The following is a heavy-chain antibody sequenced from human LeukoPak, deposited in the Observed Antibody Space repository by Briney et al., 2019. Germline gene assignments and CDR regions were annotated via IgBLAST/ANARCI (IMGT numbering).Heavy chain of an antibody. J-gene: IGHJ4*02. CDR2: IYSGDNT. V-gene: IGHV3-53*01. Sequence: GRSLRLSCAASGFTVSSNYMSWVRQAPGKGLEWVSVIYSGDNTYYADSVKGRFTVSRDNNKNTLYLQMSSLKAEDTAVYYCARTFDYRFDNWGQGTLVTVSS. CDR3: ARTFDYRFDN. D-gene: IGHD3-16*01. CDR1: GFTVSSNY.